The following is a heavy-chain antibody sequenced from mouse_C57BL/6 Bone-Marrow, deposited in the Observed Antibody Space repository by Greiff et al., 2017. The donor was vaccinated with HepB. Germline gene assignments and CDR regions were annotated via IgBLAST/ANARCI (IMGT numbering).Heavy chain of an antibody. J-gene: IGHJ4*01. CDR2: ISSGGDYI. Sequence: EVQGVESGEGLVKPGGSLKLSCAASGFTFSSYAMSWVRQTPEKRLEWVAYISSGGDYIYYADTVKGRFTISRDNARNTLYLQMSSLKSEDTAMYYCTREGITTVVADGAMDYWGQGTSVTVSS. D-gene: IGHD1-1*01. V-gene: IGHV5-9-1*02. CDR3: TREGITTVVADGAMDY. CDR1: GFTFSSYA.